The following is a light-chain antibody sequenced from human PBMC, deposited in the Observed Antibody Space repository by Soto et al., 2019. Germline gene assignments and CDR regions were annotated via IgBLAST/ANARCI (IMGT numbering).Light chain of an antibody. CDR3: AAWDDSLSGQV. CDR1: SSNIGSNY. J-gene: IGLJ2*01. Sequence: QSVLTQSPSASGTPGQRVTISCSGSSSNIGSNYVYWYQQLPGRAPKLLISRNNQRPSGVPDRFSGSKSGTSASLAISGLRSKDEADYYCAAWDDSLSGQVFGGGTKLTVL. V-gene: IGLV1-47*01. CDR2: RNN.